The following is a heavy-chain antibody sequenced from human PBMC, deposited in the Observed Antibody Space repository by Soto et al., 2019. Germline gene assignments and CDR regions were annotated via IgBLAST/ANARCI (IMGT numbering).Heavy chain of an antibody. D-gene: IGHD3-10*01. J-gene: IGHJ4*02. CDR1: GGAFNGYY. CDR3: ARAGAALVRGSIGGFDY. V-gene: IGHV4-34*01. CDR2: INHSGTV. Sequence: QVHLQQWGAGLLKPSETLSLTCAVNGGAFNGYYWTWIRQSPGKGLQWIGEINHSGTVDYKPSLPSRVTFSIDTSKQQFSLTPTSVTAADTSVYYCARAGAALVRGSIGGFDYWGQGTLVTVSS.